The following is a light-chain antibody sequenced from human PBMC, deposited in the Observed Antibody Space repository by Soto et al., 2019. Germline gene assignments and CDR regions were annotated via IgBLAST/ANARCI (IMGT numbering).Light chain of an antibody. V-gene: IGKV3-15*01. CDR3: QQYNNWPPLT. CDR1: QSVSSN. Sequence: EIVMTQSPATLSVSPGERATLSCRASQSVSSNLAWYQQKPGQAPRLLIYGASTIATGIPARFSGSGSGTEFTLTISSLHSEDFAVYYCQQYNNWPPLTFGGGTKVEIK. CDR2: GAS. J-gene: IGKJ4*01.